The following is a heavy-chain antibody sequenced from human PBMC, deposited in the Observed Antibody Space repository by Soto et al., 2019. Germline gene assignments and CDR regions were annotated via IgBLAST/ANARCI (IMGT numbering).Heavy chain of an antibody. D-gene: IGHD6-13*01. J-gene: IGHJ5*02. Sequence: SETLSLTCTVSGGSVSSGSYYWSWIRQPPGKGLEWIGYIYYSWSTNYNPSLKSRVTISVDTSKNQFSLKLSSVTAADTAVYYCARAIAAAGTVWFDPWGQGTLVTVSS. CDR1: GGSVSSGSYY. V-gene: IGHV4-61*01. CDR2: IYYSWST. CDR3: ARAIAAAGTVWFDP.